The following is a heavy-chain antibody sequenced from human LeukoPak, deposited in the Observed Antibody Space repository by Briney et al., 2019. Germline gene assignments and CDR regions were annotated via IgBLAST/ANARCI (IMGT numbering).Heavy chain of an antibody. CDR2: INHSGST. J-gene: IGHJ5*02. Sequence: KPSGTLSLTCTVFGYSISSGYYWSWIRQPPGKGLEWIGEINHSGSTNYNPSLKSRVTISVDTSKNQFSLKLSSVTAADTAVYYCARGRSSRIFGKGRFDPWGQGTLVTVSS. V-gene: IGHV4-34*01. D-gene: IGHD3-3*02. CDR1: GYSISSGYY. CDR3: ARGRSSRIFGKGRFDP.